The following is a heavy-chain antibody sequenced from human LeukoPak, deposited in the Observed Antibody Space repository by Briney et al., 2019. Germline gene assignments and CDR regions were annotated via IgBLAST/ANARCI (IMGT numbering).Heavy chain of an antibody. D-gene: IGHD6-19*01. V-gene: IGHV3-13*04. CDR3: ARVVYSSGWYYFDY. CDR2: IGTAGDT. Sequence: GGSLRHSCAASGFTFSSYDMHWVRQATGKGLEWVSAIGTAGDTYYPGSVKGRFTVSRENAKNSLYLQMNSLRAGDTAVYYCARVVYSSGWYYFDYWGQGARCTVSS. J-gene: IGHJ4*02. CDR1: GFTFSSYD.